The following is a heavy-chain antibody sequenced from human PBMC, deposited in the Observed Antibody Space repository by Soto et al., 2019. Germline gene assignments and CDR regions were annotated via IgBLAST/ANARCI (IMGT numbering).Heavy chain of an antibody. Sequence: PSETLSLTCTVSGGSISSGDYYWSWIRQPPGKGLEWIGYIYYSGSTYYNPSLKSRVTISVDTSKNQFSLKLSSVTAADTAVYYCAREDTAMAFDYWGQGTLVTVSS. J-gene: IGHJ4*02. CDR2: IYYSGST. CDR1: GGSISSGDYY. D-gene: IGHD5-18*01. CDR3: AREDTAMAFDY. V-gene: IGHV4-30-4*01.